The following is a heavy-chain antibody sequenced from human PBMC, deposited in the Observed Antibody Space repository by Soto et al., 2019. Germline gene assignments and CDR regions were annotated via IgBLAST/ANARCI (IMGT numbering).Heavy chain of an antibody. J-gene: IGHJ6*02. V-gene: IGHV3-30-3*01. CDR1: GFTFSSHT. D-gene: IGHD3-10*01. CDR2: IYPDGNGK. Sequence: PGGSLRLSCVASGFTFSSHTMHWVRQAPGKGLEWVTFIYPDGNGKYYAESVKGRFTTSRDNSKNTMYLQMNSLRVEDTAVYYCARSSGGSGKLWNYYGMDVWGQGTTVTVSS. CDR3: ARSSGGSGKLWNYYGMDV.